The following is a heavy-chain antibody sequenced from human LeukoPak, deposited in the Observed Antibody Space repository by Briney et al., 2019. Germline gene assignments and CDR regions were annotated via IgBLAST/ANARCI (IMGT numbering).Heavy chain of an antibody. CDR1: GYTFTSYY. CDR2: INPSEADT. D-gene: IGHD1-26*01. V-gene: IGHV1-46*01. J-gene: IGHJ4*02. Sequence: GASVKVSCKASGYTFTSYYMHWVRQAPGQGLEWIGIINPSEADTAYAQKFQGRVTVTVDTSTGTVYMELSALTSEDTALYFCSLGATDYWGQGTLVTVSS. CDR3: SLGATDY.